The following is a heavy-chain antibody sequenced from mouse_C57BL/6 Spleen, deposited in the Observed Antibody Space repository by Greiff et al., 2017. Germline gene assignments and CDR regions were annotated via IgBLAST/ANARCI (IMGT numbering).Heavy chain of an antibody. D-gene: IGHD2-3*01. J-gene: IGHJ4*01. V-gene: IGHV5-17*01. CDR2: ISSGSSTI. Sequence: EVQRVESGGGLVKPGGSLKLSCAASGFTFSDYGMHWVRQAPEKGLEWVAYISSGSSTIYYADTVKGRFTISRDNAKNTLFLQMTSLRSEDTAMYYCARRDGYYSYAMDYWGQGTSVTVSS. CDR1: GFTFSDYG. CDR3: ARRDGYYSYAMDY.